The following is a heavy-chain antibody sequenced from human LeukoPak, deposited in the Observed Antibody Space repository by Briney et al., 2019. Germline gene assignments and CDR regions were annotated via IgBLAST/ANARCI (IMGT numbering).Heavy chain of an antibody. J-gene: IGHJ4*02. V-gene: IGHV3-7*01. CDR2: IKQDGSEK. Sequence: PGGSLRLSCAASGFTFSSYWMSWVRQAPGKGLEWVANIKQDGSEKYYVDSVKGRFTISRDNAKNSLYLQMNSLRAEDMAVYYCASSGYDGTYDYWGQGTLVTVSP. D-gene: IGHD5-12*01. CDR1: GFTFSSYW. CDR3: ASSGYDGTYDY.